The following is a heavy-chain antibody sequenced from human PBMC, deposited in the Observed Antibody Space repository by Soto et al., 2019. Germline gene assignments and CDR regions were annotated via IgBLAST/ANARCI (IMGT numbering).Heavy chain of an antibody. J-gene: IGHJ3*02. CDR1: GGSISSGCYY. CDR2: IYYSGST. D-gene: IGHD1-7*01. CDR3: ATIAGITGTTGDAFDI. V-gene: IGHV4-61*01. Sequence: SETLSLTCTVSGGSISSGCYYWSWIRPHQGKGLEWIGYIYYSGSTNYNPSLKSRVTISVDTSKNQFSLKLSSVTAADTAVYYCATIAGITGTTGDAFDIWGQGTMVTVSS.